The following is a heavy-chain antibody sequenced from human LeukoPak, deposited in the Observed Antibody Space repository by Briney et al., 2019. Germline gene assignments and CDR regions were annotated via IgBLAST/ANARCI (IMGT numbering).Heavy chain of an antibody. V-gene: IGHV3-30-3*01. CDR3: AKAHYYDSSGYFDY. D-gene: IGHD3-22*01. CDR1: GFTFSSYA. J-gene: IGHJ4*02. Sequence: GGSLRLSCAASGFTFSSYAMHWVRQAPGKGLEWVAVISYDGSNKYYADSVKGRFTISRDNSKNTLYLQMNSLRAEDTAVYYCAKAHYYDSSGYFDYWGQGTLVTVSS. CDR2: ISYDGSNK.